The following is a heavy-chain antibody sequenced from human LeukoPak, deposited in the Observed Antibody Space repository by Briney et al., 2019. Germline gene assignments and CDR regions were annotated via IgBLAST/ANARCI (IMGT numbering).Heavy chain of an antibody. V-gene: IGHV3-30*04. J-gene: IGHJ4*02. Sequence: PGRSLRLSCAASGFTFSSYAMHWVRQAPGTGLEWVAVISYDGSNKYYADSVKGRFTISRDNSKNTLYLQMNSLRAEDTAVYYCARLTMVRGVLFDYWGQGTLVTVSS. CDR1: GFTFSSYA. CDR3: ARLTMVRGVLFDY. D-gene: IGHD3-10*01. CDR2: ISYDGSNK.